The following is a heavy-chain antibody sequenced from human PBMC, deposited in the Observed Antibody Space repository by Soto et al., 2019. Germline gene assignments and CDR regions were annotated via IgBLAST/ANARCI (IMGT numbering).Heavy chain of an antibody. J-gene: IGHJ5*02. Sequence: SETLSLTCTVSGGSVSSGSYYWSWIRQPPGKGLEWIGYIYYSGSTNYNPSLKSRVTISVDTSKNQFSLKLSSVTAADTAVYYCARHSSGWYRGITNNWFDPWGQGTLVTVSS. D-gene: IGHD6-19*01. CDR1: GGSVSSGSYY. V-gene: IGHV4-61*01. CDR3: ARHSSGWYRGITNNWFDP. CDR2: IYYSGST.